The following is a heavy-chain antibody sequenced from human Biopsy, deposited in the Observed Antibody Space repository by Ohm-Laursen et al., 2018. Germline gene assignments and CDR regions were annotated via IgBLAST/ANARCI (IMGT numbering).Heavy chain of an antibody. CDR1: GGSIRSDY. CDR2: ISGRGAT. V-gene: IGHV4-59*07. J-gene: IGHJ3*01. Sequence: PSDTLSLTCTVSGGSIRSDYWSWIRQSPRKGLEWIGHISGRGATNYNPSLRGRVTISVDTSKSQFSLKLSSVTAADTAVFFCARLYRLDDYWNDDPPDAFDVWGQGTMVTVSS. CDR3: ARLYRLDDYWNDDPPDAFDV. D-gene: IGHD3-3*01.